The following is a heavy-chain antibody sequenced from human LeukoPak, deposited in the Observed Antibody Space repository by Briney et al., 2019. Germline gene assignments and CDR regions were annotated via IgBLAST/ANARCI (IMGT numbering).Heavy chain of an antibody. CDR2: INPNSGGT. CDR3: ARAGVWFGEFFLDY. V-gene: IGHV1-2*02. J-gene: IGHJ4*02. Sequence: GASVKVSCKASGYTFTGYYMHWVRQATGQGLEWMGWINPNSGGTNYAQKFQGRVTMTRDTSISTAYMELSRLRPDDTAVYYCARAGVWFGEFFLDYWGQGTLVTVSS. D-gene: IGHD3-10*01. CDR1: GYTFTGYY.